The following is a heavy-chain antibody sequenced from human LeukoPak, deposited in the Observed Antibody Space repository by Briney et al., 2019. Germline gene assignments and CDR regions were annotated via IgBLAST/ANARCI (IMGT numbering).Heavy chain of an antibody. D-gene: IGHD4-17*01. V-gene: IGHV3-30*02. CDR1: GFTFSSYG. Sequence: GGSLRLSCAASGFTFSSYGMHWVRQAPGKGLEWVAFIRYDGSNKYYADSVKGRFTISRDISKITLYLQMNSLRPEDTAVYYCAKDKGAYGSETGFDIWGQGILVTVSS. J-gene: IGHJ4*02. CDR3: AKDKGAYGSETGFDI. CDR2: IRYDGSNK.